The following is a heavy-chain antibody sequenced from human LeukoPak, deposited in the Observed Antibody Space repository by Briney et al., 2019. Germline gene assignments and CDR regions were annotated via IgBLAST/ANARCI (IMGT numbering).Heavy chain of an antibody. CDR3: AKASSGWDFDY. CDR2: SSGCGGST. CDR1: RFTLSSHA. J-gene: IGHJ4*02. V-gene: IGHV3-23*01. Sequence: PGGSLRLSCAASRFTLSSHAMSWVRQAPGKGLGGDSGSSGCGGSTYYAGSVKGRFTISRDNSKNTLYLQMNSMRAEDTAVYYCAKASSGWDFDYWGQGTMVTVSS. D-gene: IGHD6-19*01.